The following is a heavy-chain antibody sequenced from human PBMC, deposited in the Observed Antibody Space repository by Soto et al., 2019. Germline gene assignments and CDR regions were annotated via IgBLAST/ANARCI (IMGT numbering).Heavy chain of an antibody. Sequence: QVQLVQSGAEVKRPGSSVKVSCKASGDTFSFYSTNWVRQAPGLGLEWMGRVNPILSMSNYAQRFQGRVTMTADKSTCTAYMELSGLRSEDTAMYYCATSYGSGYRAFDYWGQGALVTVSS. CDR2: VNPILSMS. D-gene: IGHD3-10*01. V-gene: IGHV1-69*04. J-gene: IGHJ4*02. CDR3: ATSYGSGYRAFDY. CDR1: GDTFSFYS.